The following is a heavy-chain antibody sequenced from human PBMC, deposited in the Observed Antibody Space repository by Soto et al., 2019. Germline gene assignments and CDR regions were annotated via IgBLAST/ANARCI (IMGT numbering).Heavy chain of an antibody. CDR3: ARGLILWFGELSRRGGYYYYMDV. D-gene: IGHD3-10*01. CDR2: INDSGNI. J-gene: IGHJ6*03. V-gene: IGHV4-34*01. Sequence: QVQLQQWGAGLLKPSETLSLTCAVYGGSFSGYQWSWIRQTPGKGLEWIGEINDSGNINYNPSLKSRVTILLDTPKKQISLKLSSVTAADSAVYYCARGLILWFGELSRRGGYYYYMDVWGKGTKVTVS. CDR1: GGSFSGYQ.